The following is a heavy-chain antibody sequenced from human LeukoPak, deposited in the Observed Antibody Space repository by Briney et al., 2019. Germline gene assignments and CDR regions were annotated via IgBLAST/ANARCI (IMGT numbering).Heavy chain of an antibody. D-gene: IGHD2-2*01. J-gene: IGHJ6*03. V-gene: IGHV1-69*05. CDR3: ARAYCSSTSCHHHYYYMDV. CDR1: GGTFSSYA. CDR2: IIPIFGTA. Sequence: GASVKVSCKASGGTFSSYAISWVRQAPGQGLEWMGGIIPIFGTANYAQKFQGRVTITTDESTSTAYMELSSLRSEDTAVYYCARAYCSSTSCHHHYYYMDVWGKGTTVTVS.